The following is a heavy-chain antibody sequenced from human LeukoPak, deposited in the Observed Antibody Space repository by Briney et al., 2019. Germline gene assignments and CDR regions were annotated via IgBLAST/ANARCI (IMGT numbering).Heavy chain of an antibody. Sequence: GGSLRLSCAASGFTFSSYAMSWVRQAPGKGLEWVSAIRDSGSSTHYADSVKGRFTTSRDNSKNTLFLQMNSLRAEDTAIYYCAKYGPQDSGSSHFDYWAREPWSPSPQ. CDR3: AKYGPQDSGSSHFDY. V-gene: IGHV3-23*01. CDR2: IRDSGSST. J-gene: IGHJ4*02. CDR1: GFTFSSYA. D-gene: IGHD1-26*01.